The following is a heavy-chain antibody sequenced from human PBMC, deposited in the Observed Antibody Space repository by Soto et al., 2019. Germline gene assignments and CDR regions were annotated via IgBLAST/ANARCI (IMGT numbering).Heavy chain of an antibody. D-gene: IGHD6-19*01. CDR1: GDSVSSNSAA. CDR3: ARVPHSSGWYNYYGMAV. CDR2: TYYRSKWYN. V-gene: IGHV6-1*01. J-gene: IGHJ6*02. Sequence: SQTLSLTCAISGDSVSSNSAAWNWIRQSPSRGLEWLGRTYYRSKWYNDYAVSVKSRITINPDTSKNQFSLQLNSVTPEDTAVYYCARVPHSSGWYNYYGMAVWGQGTTVTVSS.